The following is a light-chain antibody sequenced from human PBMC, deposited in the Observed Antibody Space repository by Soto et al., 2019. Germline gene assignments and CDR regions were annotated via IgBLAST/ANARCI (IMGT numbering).Light chain of an antibody. CDR3: SSYTSSSTVV. CDR1: SSDVGGYNY. Sequence: QSALTQPASVSGSPGQSITISCTGTSSDVGGYNYVSWYQQHPGKAPKLMIYDVSNRPSGVSDRFSGSKSGNMASLTISGLQAEDGSDYYCSSYTSSSTVVFGGGTKLTVL. V-gene: IGLV2-14*01. J-gene: IGLJ2*01. CDR2: DVS.